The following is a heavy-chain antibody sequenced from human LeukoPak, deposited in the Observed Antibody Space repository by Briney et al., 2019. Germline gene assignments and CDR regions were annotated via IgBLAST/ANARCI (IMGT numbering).Heavy chain of an antibody. CDR3: AREDTLNWFDP. D-gene: IGHD5-18*01. J-gene: IGHJ5*02. Sequence: PSETLSLTCAVPGGSISSGGYSWSWIRQPPGKGLEWIGYIYHSGSTYYNPSLKSRVTISVDRSKNQFSLKLSSVTAADTAVYYCAREDTLNWFDPWGQGTLVTVSS. CDR1: GGSISSGGYS. CDR2: IYHSGST. V-gene: IGHV4-30-2*01.